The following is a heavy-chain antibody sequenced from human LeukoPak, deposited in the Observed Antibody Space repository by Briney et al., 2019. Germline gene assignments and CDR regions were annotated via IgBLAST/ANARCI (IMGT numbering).Heavy chain of an antibody. J-gene: IGHJ4*02. Sequence: GASVKVSCKASGYTFTSYYMHWVRQAPGQGLKWMGIINPSGGSTSYAQKFQGRVTMTRDTSTSTVYMELSSLRSEDTAVYYCARAPNGDYGGLKTWYYWGQGTLVTVSS. V-gene: IGHV1-46*01. CDR3: ARAPNGDYGGLKTWYY. CDR1: GYTFTSYY. CDR2: INPSGGST. D-gene: IGHD4-23*01.